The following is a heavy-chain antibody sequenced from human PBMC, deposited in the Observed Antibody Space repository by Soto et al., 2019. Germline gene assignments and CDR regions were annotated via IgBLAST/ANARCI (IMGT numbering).Heavy chain of an antibody. CDR2: ISGTSSSYI. CDR3: SRDAVALADRTFDY. Sequence: EVQLVESGGGPVKPGGSLRLSCAASGFTFSSYGMNWVRQAPGKGLEWVSSISGTSSSYIYYADSVKGRFTITRDDAMNSLYLKMSSLRAEDTAVYLCSRDAVALADRTFDYWGQGTLVTVSS. J-gene: IGHJ4*02. CDR1: GFTFSSYG. V-gene: IGHV3-21*01. D-gene: IGHD6-19*01.